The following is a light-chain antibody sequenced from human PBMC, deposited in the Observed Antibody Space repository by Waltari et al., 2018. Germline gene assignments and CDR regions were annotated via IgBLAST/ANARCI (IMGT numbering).Light chain of an antibody. Sequence: QLVLTQSPSASAPLGASVRLTCTLSSGHSSNIIAWLQQQPGKGPRYLMKVNSDGSHRKGDEIPDRFSGSSSGAERYLTISSLQSDDEADYYCETGGHGTWVFGGGTKLTVL. CDR3: ETGGHGTWV. CDR1: SGHSSNI. J-gene: IGLJ3*02. CDR2: VNSDGSH. V-gene: IGLV4-69*01.